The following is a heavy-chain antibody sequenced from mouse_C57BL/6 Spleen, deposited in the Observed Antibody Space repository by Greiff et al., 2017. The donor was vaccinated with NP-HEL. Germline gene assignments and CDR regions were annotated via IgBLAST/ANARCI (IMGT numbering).Heavy chain of an antibody. Sequence: QVQLKESGPGLVAPSQSLSITCTVSGFSLTSYAISWVRQPPGKGLEWLGVIWTGGGTNYNSALKSRLSISKDNSKSQVFLKMKSLQTDDTDRYDCARNYGSSGYWFAYWGQGTLVTVSA. CDR3: ARNYGSSGYWFAY. D-gene: IGHD3-2*02. V-gene: IGHV2-9-1*01. CDR2: IWTGGGT. CDR1: GFSLTSYA. J-gene: IGHJ3*01.